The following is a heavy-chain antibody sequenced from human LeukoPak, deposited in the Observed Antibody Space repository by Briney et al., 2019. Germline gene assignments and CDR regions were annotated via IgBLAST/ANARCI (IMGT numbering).Heavy chain of an antibody. D-gene: IGHD3-10*01. CDR3: ARELCFGGRGARTTDFDY. J-gene: IGHJ4*02. CDR1: GFTFNTYS. V-gene: IGHV4-34*01. CDR2: INHSGRT. Sequence: GSLRLSCEASGFTFNTYSMNWVRHPPGMGLEWVGEINHSGRTNYNPSLMRRVTISVDTSKNPFSLKLSSVTAADTAVYYCARELCFGGRGARTTDFDYWGQGTLVTVSS.